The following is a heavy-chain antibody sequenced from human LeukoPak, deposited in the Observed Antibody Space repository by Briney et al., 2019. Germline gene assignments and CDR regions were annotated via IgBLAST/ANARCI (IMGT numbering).Heavy chain of an antibody. CDR2: IYYSGNT. CDR3: TRHQTNNYGSGSPFDY. Sequence: SETLSLTCTVSGGSISSSTYYWAWIRQPPGKGLEWIGSIYYSGNTNYNPSLKSRVTMCVDTSKNQFSLKLSSVTAADTAVYYCTRHQTNNYGSGSPFDYWGQGTLVTVSS. V-gene: IGHV4-39*01. D-gene: IGHD3-10*01. CDR1: GGSISSSTYY. J-gene: IGHJ4*02.